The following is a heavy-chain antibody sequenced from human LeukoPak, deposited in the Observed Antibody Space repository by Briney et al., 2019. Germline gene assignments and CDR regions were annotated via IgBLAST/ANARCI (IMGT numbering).Heavy chain of an antibody. D-gene: IGHD3-22*01. CDR2: IYASGST. V-gene: IGHV4-4*07. CDR3: ARMSNYYDTSGYYQSLDY. J-gene: IGHJ4*02. Sequence: PSETLSLTCTVSGGSIGNYYWSWIRQPAGKGLEWIGRIYASGSTNYNPSLQSRVTISVDRYKNQFSLKLSSVTAADTAVYYCARMSNYYDTSGYYQSLDYWGQGTLVTVSS. CDR1: GGSIGNYY.